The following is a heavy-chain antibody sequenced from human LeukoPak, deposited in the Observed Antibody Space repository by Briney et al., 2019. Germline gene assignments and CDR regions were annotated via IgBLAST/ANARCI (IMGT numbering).Heavy chain of an antibody. J-gene: IGHJ4*02. D-gene: IGHD3-10*01. CDR2: INPNSGGT. CDR1: GYTFTGYY. CDR3: AVAGWFGEFSFDY. V-gene: IGHV1-2*04. Sequence: ASVKVSCKASGYTFTGYYMHWVRQAPGQGLEWMGWINPNSGGTNYAQKFQGWVTMTRDTSISTAYMELSRLRSDDTAVYYCAVAGWFGEFSFDYWGQGTLVTVSS.